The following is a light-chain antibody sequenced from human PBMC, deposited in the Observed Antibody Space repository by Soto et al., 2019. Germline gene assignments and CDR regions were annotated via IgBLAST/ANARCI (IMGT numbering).Light chain of an antibody. CDR3: QQYSSYRT. CDR1: QGISSW. V-gene: IGKV1D-16*01. Sequence: DIQMTQSPSSVSASVGDRVTITCRASQGISSWLAWYQQKPGKAPKLLIYATSSLQSGVPPRFSGSGSGTEFSLTISSLQPDDFATYSCQQYSSYRTFGQGTKVDIK. J-gene: IGKJ1*01. CDR2: ATS.